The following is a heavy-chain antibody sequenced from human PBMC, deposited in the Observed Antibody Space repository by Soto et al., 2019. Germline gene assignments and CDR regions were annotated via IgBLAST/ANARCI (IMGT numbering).Heavy chain of an antibody. CDR1: GFTFSSYG. D-gene: IGHD3-10*01. CDR2: ISYDGSNK. CDR3: AKGIRFN. Sequence: GGSLRLSCAASGFTFSSYGMHWVRQAPGKGLEWVAVISYDGSNKYYADSVKGRFTISRDNSKNTLYLQMNSLRAEDTAVYYCAKGIRFNWGLGTLVTVSS. J-gene: IGHJ4*02. V-gene: IGHV3-30*18.